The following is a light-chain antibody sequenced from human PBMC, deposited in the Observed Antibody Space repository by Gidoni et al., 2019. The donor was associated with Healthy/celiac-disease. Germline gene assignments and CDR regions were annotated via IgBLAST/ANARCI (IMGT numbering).Light chain of an antibody. Sequence: EIVLTQSPGTLSLSPGERASQSVSSSYLAWYQQKPGQAPSLLIYGASSRATGIPDRFSGSGSGTDFTLTISRLEPEDFAVYYCQQYGSSLTFGPGTKVDIK. CDR3: QQYGSSLT. J-gene: IGKJ3*01. V-gene: IGKV3-20*01. CDR2: GAS. CDR1: QSVSSSY.